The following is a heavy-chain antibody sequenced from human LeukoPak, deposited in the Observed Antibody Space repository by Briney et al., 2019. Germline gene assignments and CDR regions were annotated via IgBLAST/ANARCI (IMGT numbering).Heavy chain of an antibody. CDR2: ISYDGSTK. V-gene: IGHV3-30*03. J-gene: IGHJ4*02. Sequence: PGGSLRLSCAASGFTLRSYSMTWVRQAPGKGLEGVAVISYDGSTKYYADSVKGRFTISRDNAKNSLYLQMNSLRAEDTAVYYCARDLDGRNTLDYWGQGTLVTVSS. D-gene: IGHD3/OR15-3a*01. CDR3: ARDLDGRNTLDY. CDR1: GFTLRSYS.